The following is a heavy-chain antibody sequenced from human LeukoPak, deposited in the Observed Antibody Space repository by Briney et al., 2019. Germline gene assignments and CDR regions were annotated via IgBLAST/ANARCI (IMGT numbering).Heavy chain of an antibody. CDR1: GGTFSSYA. V-gene: IGHV1-69*13. Sequence: ASVKVSRKASGGTFSSYAISWVRQAPGQGLEWMGGIIPIFGTANYAQKFQGRVTITADESTSTAYMELSSLRSEDTAVYYCARGRSAATTLFDYWGQGTLVTVSP. CDR3: ARGRSAATTLFDY. D-gene: IGHD5-12*01. CDR2: IIPIFGTA. J-gene: IGHJ4*02.